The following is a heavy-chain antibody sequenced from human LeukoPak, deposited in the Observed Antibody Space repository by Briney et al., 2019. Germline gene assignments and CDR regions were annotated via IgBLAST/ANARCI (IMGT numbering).Heavy chain of an antibody. D-gene: IGHD4-17*01. CDR1: GFTFSSYS. V-gene: IGHV3-21*01. CDR2: ISSSSSYI. J-gene: IGHJ5*02. Sequence: PGGSLRLSCAASGFTFSSYSMNWVRQAPGKGLEWVSSISSSSSYIYYADSVKGRFTISRDNAKNSLYLQMNSLRAEDTAVYYCARDYGDYGEWFDPWGQGTLVTVSS. CDR3: ARDYGDYGEWFDP.